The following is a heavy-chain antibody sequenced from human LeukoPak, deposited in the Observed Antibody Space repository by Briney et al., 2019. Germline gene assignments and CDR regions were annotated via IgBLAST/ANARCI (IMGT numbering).Heavy chain of an antibody. CDR2: ISAYNGNT. D-gene: IGHD3-22*01. CDR1: GYTFTSYG. V-gene: IGHV1-18*01. CDR3: AAASLQYYYDSSGYSHAFDI. J-gene: IGHJ3*02. Sequence: ASVKVSCKASGYTFTSYGISWVRQAPGQGLEWMGWISAYNGNTNYAQKLQGRVTMTTDASTSTAYMELRSLRSDDTAVYYCAAASLQYYYDSSGYSHAFDIWGQGTMVTVSS.